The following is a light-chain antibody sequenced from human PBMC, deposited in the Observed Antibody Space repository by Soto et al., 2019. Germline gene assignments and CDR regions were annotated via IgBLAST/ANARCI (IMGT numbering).Light chain of an antibody. CDR2: EVS. J-gene: IGLJ2*01. V-gene: IGLV2-8*01. Sequence: QSVLTQPPSASGSPGQSVTISCTGTSSDVGGYNYVSWYQQHPGKAPKLMIYEVSKRPSGVPDRFSGSKSGNTASLTVSGLQAEDEADYYCCSYAGSYIFVFGGGTKLTVL. CDR3: CSYAGSYIFV. CDR1: SSDVGGYNY.